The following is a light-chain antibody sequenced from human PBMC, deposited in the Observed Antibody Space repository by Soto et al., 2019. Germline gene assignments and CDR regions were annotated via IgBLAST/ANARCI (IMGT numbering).Light chain of an antibody. CDR1: QGVGRF. CDR2: DAS. Sequence: EIVLTQSPATLSLSPGERAALSCRASQGVGRFLAWYQQKPGQAPRLLIYDASNRATGIPARFSGSGSETEFTLAIDNLEPEDFAIYYCQQRGGWPLTVGGGTKVEIK. V-gene: IGKV3-11*01. CDR3: QQRGGWPLT. J-gene: IGKJ4*01.